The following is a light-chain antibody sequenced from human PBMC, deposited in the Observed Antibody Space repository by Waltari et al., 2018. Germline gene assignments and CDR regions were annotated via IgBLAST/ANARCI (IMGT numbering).Light chain of an antibody. Sequence: QSALTQPRSVSGSPGPSVTISCTGTSSDVGGYNYVSWYQQPPGKAPKLMIYDVSKRPSGVPDRFSGSKSGNTASLTISGLQTEDEADYFCCSFAGSVYIWVFGGGTKLTVL. CDR2: DVS. V-gene: IGLV2-11*01. CDR3: CSFAGSVYIWV. CDR1: SSDVGGYNY. J-gene: IGLJ3*02.